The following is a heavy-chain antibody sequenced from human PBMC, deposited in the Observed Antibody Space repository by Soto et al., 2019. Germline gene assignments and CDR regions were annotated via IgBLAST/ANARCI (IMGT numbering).Heavy chain of an antibody. CDR1: GRTFSIDADF. Sequence: SETLSLTCTVSGRTFSIDADFWYLAWIRQPPGKGLEWIGSIDNGGNTYYNPPLKSRVIISADTSKNQFSLSLNSVTAADTAVYCVKRSLLVAPTWGQGILVTVSS. D-gene: IGHD2-21*01. CDR3: KRSLLVAPT. CDR2: IDNGGNT. V-gene: IGHV4-39*01. J-gene: IGHJ4*02.